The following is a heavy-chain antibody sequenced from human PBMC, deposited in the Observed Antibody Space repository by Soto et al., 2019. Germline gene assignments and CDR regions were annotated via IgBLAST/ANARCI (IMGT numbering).Heavy chain of an antibody. Sequence: QVQLVESGGGVVQPGRSLRLSCAASGFTFSSYGMHWVRQAPGKGLEWVAVISCDGSNKYYADSVKGRFTISRDNSKNTMYLTMNTLRAQERAVYDCAKASGSGWALAPYYFDYWGQGTLVTVSS. J-gene: IGHJ4*02. V-gene: IGHV3-30*18. CDR2: ISCDGSNK. CDR1: GFTFSSYG. CDR3: AKASGSGWALAPYYFDY. D-gene: IGHD3-10*01.